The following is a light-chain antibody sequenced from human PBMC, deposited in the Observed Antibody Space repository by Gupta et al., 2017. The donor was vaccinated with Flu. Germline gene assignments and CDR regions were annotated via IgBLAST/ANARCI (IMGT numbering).Light chain of an antibody. V-gene: IGLV2-18*02. CDR1: SSDVATYNR. CDR2: EVS. Sequence: SSDVATYNRVSWYQQPPGTAPKLMIYEVSNRPSGVPNRFSGSKSGNTASLTISGLQAEDEADYYCSSYTSSSTSVVFGGGTKVTVL. J-gene: IGLJ2*01. CDR3: SSYTSSSTSVV.